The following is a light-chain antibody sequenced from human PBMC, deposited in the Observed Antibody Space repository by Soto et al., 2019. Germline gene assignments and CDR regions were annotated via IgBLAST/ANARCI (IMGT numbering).Light chain of an antibody. Sequence: EIVLTQSPGTLSLSPGDRAALSCRASQSVSSNYLAWYQQKPGQAPRLLIYGASSRATGIPDRFSGSGSGTDFTLTISRLEPEDFAVYDCQQYGWSPPDTFGQGTKLEIK. CDR3: QQYGWSPPDT. CDR2: GAS. CDR1: QSVSSNY. V-gene: IGKV3-20*01. J-gene: IGKJ2*01.